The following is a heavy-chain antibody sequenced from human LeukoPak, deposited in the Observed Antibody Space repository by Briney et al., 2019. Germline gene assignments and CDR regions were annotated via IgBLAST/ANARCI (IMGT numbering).Heavy chain of an antibody. D-gene: IGHD3-16*02. CDR3: ATSHYDYVWGSYRPLDY. V-gene: IGHV1-24*01. CDR1: GYTLTELS. Sequence: ASVKVSCKVSGYTLTELSMHWVRQAPGKGLEWMGGFDPEDGETIYAQKFQGRVTMTEDTSTDTAYMELSSLRSEDTAVYYCATSHYDYVWGSYRPLDYWGQGTPVTVSS. J-gene: IGHJ4*02. CDR2: FDPEDGET.